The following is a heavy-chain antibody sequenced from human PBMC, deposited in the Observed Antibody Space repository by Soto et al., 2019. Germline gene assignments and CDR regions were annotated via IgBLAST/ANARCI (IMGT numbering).Heavy chain of an antibody. V-gene: IGHV4-30-4*01. CDR2: IYYSGST. J-gene: IGHJ5*02. D-gene: IGHD1-1*01. CDR3: ARDRDDKGGRLFDP. Sequence: SETLSLTCTVSGGSISSGDYYWSWIRQPPGKGLEWIGYIYYSGSTYYNPSLKSRVTISVDTSKNQFSLKLSSVTAADTAVYYCARDRDDKGGRLFDPWGQGTLVTVSS. CDR1: GGSISSGDYY.